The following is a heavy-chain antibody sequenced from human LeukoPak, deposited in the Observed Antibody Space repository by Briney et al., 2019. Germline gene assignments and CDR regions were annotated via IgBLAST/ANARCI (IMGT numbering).Heavy chain of an antibody. J-gene: IGHJ4*02. CDR1: GGIFSSYA. CDR2: IIPILGIA. CDR3: ARGRGGGYFDF. V-gene: IGHV1-69*04. D-gene: IGHD2-15*01. Sequence: SVKVSCKASGGIFSSYAISWVRQAPGQGLEWMGRIIPILGIANYAQKFQGRVTMTRDTSISTAYMELSRLRSDDTAAYSCARGRGGGYFDFWGQETLVTVSS.